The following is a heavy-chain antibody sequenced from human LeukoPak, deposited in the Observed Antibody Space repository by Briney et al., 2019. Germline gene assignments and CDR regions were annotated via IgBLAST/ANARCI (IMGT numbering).Heavy chain of an antibody. CDR2: IYSTGVT. D-gene: IGHD3-22*01. Sequence: PGGSLRLPCAASGFTVYNNYMIWIRQAPGRGLEWVSLIYSTGVTNYADSVKGRFTISRDNSKNTLYLQMNSLRAEDTAVYYCARDFREFYDSSGYYSDYYYGMDVWGQGTTVTVSS. J-gene: IGHJ6*02. CDR1: GFTVYNNY. CDR3: ARDFREFYDSSGYYSDYYYGMDV. V-gene: IGHV3-66*03.